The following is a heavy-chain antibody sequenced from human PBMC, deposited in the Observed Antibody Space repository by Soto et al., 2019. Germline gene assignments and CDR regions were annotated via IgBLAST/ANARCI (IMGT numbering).Heavy chain of an antibody. CDR2: ISYDGSNK. D-gene: IGHD2-2*03. CDR1: GFTFSSYC. J-gene: IGHJ6*02. V-gene: IGHV3-30*18. Sequence: GGSLRLSCAASGFTFSSYCMHWVRQAPCKGLEWVAVISYDGSNKYYADSVKGRFTISRDNSKNTLYLQMNSLRAEDTAVYYCWKYLGYCSSTSCPDLYYYYYGMDVWGQGTTVTVSS. CDR3: WKYLGYCSSTSCPDLYYYYYGMDV.